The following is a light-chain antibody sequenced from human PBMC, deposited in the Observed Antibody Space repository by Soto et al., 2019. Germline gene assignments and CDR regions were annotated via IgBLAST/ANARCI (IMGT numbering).Light chain of an antibody. V-gene: IGKV3-15*01. CDR3: QQDNNWPPLT. Sequence: EIVMTQSPATLSVSPGERATLSCRASQSVSSNLAWYQQKPGQAPRLLIYAASTRATGIPARFSGSGSGTEFTLTISSLQSEDFAVYSCQQDNNWPPLTFGGGTKVEIK. CDR2: AAS. CDR1: QSVSSN. J-gene: IGKJ4*01.